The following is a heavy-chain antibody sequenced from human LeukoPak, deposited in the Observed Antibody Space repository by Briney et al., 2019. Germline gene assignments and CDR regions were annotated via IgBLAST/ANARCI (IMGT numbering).Heavy chain of an antibody. Sequence: ASVKVSCKASGYTLTGYYMHWVRQAPGQGLEWMGWINPNSGGTNYAQKFQGWVTMTRDTSISTAYMELSRLRSDDTAVYYCARGDYYDSSGYYYGLDYWGQGTLVTVSS. CDR1: GYTLTGYY. CDR2: INPNSGGT. J-gene: IGHJ4*02. CDR3: ARGDYYDSSGYYYGLDY. D-gene: IGHD3-22*01. V-gene: IGHV1-2*04.